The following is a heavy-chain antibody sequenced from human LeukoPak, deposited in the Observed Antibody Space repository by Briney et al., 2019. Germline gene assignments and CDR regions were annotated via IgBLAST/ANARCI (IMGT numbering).Heavy chain of an antibody. CDR2: IKQDGMEK. CDR1: GFTFSSYW. V-gene: IGHV3-7*03. Sequence: GGSLRLSCAASGFTFSSYWMSWVRQAPGKGLEWVANIKQDGMEKYYVDSVKGRFTISRDNDKNSLYLQMNSLRAEDTAIYYCAKKEGDTYFSWYMDVWGKGTTVTVSS. D-gene: IGHD2-21*01. J-gene: IGHJ6*03. CDR3: AKKEGDTYFSWYMDV.